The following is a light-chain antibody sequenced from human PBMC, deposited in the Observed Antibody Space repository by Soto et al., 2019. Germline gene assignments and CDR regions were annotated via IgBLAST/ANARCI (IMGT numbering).Light chain of an antibody. CDR2: GAS. J-gene: IGKJ1*01. V-gene: IGKV3-20*01. Sequence: EIVLTQSPGTLSLSPGERATLSCRAGQSASSRYLAWYQQKPGQAHRLLIYGASSRATGIPDMLSGSGSVTDFTLTISRLEPEDFSVYYCQQYGSSPWTFGQGTKVEIK. CDR3: QQYGSSPWT. CDR1: QSASSRY.